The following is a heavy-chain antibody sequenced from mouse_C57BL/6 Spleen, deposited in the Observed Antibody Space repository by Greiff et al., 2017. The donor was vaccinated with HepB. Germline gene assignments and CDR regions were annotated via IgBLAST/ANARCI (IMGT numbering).Heavy chain of an antibody. Sequence: VQLKQPGAELVKPGASVKLSCKASGYTFTSYWMHWVKQRPGRGLEWIGRIDPNSGGTKYNEKFKSKATLTVDKPSSTAYMQLSSLTSEDSAVYYCAYYYGSSYWYFDVWGTGTTVTVSS. CDR2: IDPNSGGT. J-gene: IGHJ1*03. CDR3: AYYYGSSYWYFDV. D-gene: IGHD1-1*01. V-gene: IGHV1-72*01. CDR1: GYTFTSYW.